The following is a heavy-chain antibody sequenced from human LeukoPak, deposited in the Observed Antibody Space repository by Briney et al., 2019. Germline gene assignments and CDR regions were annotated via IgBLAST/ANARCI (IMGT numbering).Heavy chain of an antibody. CDR2: IYYSGST. D-gene: IGHD6-19*01. V-gene: IGHV4-59*01. Sequence: PSETLSRTCTVPGGPISSYYWSWIRQPPAKGPEGIGYIYYSGSTNYNPSLKSRVTISVDTSKNQFSLKLSSVTAADTAVYYCAREKQWLAYNWFDPWGQGTLVTVSS. CDR1: GGPISSYY. J-gene: IGHJ5*02. CDR3: AREKQWLAYNWFDP.